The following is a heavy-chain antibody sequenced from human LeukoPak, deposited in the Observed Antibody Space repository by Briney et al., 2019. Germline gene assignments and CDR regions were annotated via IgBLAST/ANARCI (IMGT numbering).Heavy chain of an antibody. CDR2: INPSGGST. Sequence: ASVKVSCKASGCTFTRYYMQWVGRAPGHGLEWVGIINPSGGSTTYAQKFQGRVTMNRDTSTSTVYMELRSLTPEDTAVYYCATGNSGYEYFDYWGQGTLVTVSS. V-gene: IGHV1-46*01. J-gene: IGHJ4*02. CDR1: GCTFTRYY. D-gene: IGHD5-12*01. CDR3: ATGNSGYEYFDY.